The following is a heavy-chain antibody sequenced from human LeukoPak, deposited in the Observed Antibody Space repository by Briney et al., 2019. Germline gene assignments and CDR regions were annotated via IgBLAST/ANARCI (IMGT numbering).Heavy chain of an antibody. CDR2: IYYSGST. D-gene: IGHD5-18*01. CDR3: ARDRGYSYGYGAFDY. J-gene: IGHJ4*02. V-gene: IGHV4-31*03. CDR1: GGSISSGGYY. Sequence: SETLPLTCTVSGGSISSGGYYWSWIRQHPGKGLEWIGYIYYSGSTYYNPSLKSRVTISVDTSKNQFSLKLSSVTAADTAVYYCARDRGYSYGYGAFDYWGQGTLVTVSS.